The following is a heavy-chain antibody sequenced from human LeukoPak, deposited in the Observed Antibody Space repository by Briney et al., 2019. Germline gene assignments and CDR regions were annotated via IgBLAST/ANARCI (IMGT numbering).Heavy chain of an antibody. CDR1: GGTFSSYA. D-gene: IGHD1-26*01. CDR2: IIPIFGTA. CDR3: ARDMRPYSGSYYPTYYCYGMDV. J-gene: IGHJ6*02. V-gene: IGHV1-69*13. Sequence: SVKVSCKASGGTFSSYAISWVRQAPGQGLEWMGGIIPIFGTANYAQKFQGRVTITADESTSTAYMELSSLRSEDTAVYYCARDMRPYSGSYYPTYYCYGMDVWGQGTTVTVSS.